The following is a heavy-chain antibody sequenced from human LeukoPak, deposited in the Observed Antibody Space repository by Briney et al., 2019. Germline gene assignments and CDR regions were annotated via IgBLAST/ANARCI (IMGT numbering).Heavy chain of an antibody. CDR2: IYYTGST. D-gene: IGHD6-13*01. Sequence: SETLSLTCTVSGGSISSYYWSWIRQPPGKGLEWIGYIYYTGSTNYNPSLKSRVTISVDTSKNQFSVKLSSVTAADTAVYYCARKIAERDAFDIWGQGTMVTVSS. CDR3: ARKIAERDAFDI. CDR1: GGSISSYY. V-gene: IGHV4-59*08. J-gene: IGHJ3*02.